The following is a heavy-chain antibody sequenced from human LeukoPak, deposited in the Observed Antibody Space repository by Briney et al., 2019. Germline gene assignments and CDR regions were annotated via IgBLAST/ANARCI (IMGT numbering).Heavy chain of an antibody. J-gene: IGHJ4*02. CDR2: ISYDGSNK. CDR3: ARSNYYEELFDY. D-gene: IGHD3-22*01. CDR1: GFTFSSYG. V-gene: IGHV3-30*03. Sequence: GGSLRLSCAASGFTFSSYGMHWVSQAPGKGLEWVAVISYDGSNKYYADSVKGRFTISRDNAQNLLFLQMNRLRVEDTAVYYCARSNYYEELFDYWGQGTLVTVSS.